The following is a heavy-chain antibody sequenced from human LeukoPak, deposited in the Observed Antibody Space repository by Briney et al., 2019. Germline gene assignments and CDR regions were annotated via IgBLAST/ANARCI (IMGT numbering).Heavy chain of an antibody. J-gene: IGHJ3*02. Sequence: GGSLRLSCAASGFTFSSYWMHWVRQAPGKGLVWVSATSSSDAGTYYADSVRGRFTISRDNSKNTLYLQMNSLRAEDTAVYYCAKDFLCSAHWDFGVTATCHDAFDIWGQGTMVTVSS. CDR1: GFTFSSYW. D-gene: IGHD2-21*02. V-gene: IGHV3-23*01. CDR2: TSSSDAGT. CDR3: AKDFLCSAHWDFGVTATCHDAFDI.